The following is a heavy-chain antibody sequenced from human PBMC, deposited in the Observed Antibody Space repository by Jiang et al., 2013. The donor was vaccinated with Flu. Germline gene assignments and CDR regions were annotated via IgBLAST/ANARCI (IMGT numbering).Heavy chain of an antibody. CDR1: GFTYSTYA. D-gene: IGHD6-19*01. CDR2: VSGDGFHT. J-gene: IGHJ4*02. V-gene: IGHV3-23*01. CDR3: VKAMHSSGFNFELGADS. Sequence: VQLLESGGGLVQPGGSLRLSCIASGFTYSTYAMSWVRQSPGKGLEWVSSVSGDGFHTYYPESVRSRFTVSRDNSKNTLYLQMNGLSVDDTAVYCCVKAMHSSGFNFELGADSWGQGTLVAVSS.